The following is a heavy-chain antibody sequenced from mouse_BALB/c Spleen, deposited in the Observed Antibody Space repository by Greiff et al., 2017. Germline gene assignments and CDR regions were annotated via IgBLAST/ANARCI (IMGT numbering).Heavy chain of an antibody. CDR1: GFTFSSYA. Sequence: DVMLVESGGGLVKPGGSLKLSCAASGFTFSSYAMSWVRQSPEKRLEWVAEISSGGSYTYYPDTVTGRFTISRDNAKNTLYLEMSSLRSEDTAMYYCARALYYGSSRSGYFDYWGQGTTLTVSS. CDR3: ARALYYGSSRSGYFDY. J-gene: IGHJ2*01. V-gene: IGHV5-9-4*01. CDR2: ISSGGSYT. D-gene: IGHD1-1*01.